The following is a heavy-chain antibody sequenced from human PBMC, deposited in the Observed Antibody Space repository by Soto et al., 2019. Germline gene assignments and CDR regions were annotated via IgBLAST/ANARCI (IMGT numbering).Heavy chain of an antibody. CDR2: INPSGGST. CDR3: ARTVPPGSGYTNSDY. J-gene: IGHJ4*02. V-gene: IGHV1-46*01. Sequence: GASVKVSCKASGYTFTSYYMHWVRQAPGQGLEWMGIINPSGGSTSYAQKFQGRVTMTRDTSTSTVYMELSSLRSEDTAVYYCARTVPPGSGYTNSDYWGQGTLVTVSS. CDR1: GYTFTSYY. D-gene: IGHD3-3*01.